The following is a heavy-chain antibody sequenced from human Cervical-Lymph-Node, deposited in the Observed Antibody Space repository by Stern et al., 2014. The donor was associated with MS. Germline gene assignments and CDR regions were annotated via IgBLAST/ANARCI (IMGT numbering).Heavy chain of an antibody. CDR3: AKLYGGNSYSSFSY. V-gene: IGHV3-30*18. J-gene: IGHJ4*02. CDR1: GFNFRSHG. D-gene: IGHD4-23*01. Sequence: QVQLVESGGGVIQPGRSLRLSCAASGFNFRSHGMHWVRQAPGKGLAWVAVVSFDGKNKYYADSVKGRFTISRDNSNDTLSLHMSSLELEDTATYYCAKLYGGNSYSSFSYWGQGTVVTVSS. CDR2: VSFDGKNK.